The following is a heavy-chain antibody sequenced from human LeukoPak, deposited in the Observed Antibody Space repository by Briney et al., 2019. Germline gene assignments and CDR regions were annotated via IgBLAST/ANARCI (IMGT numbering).Heavy chain of an antibody. J-gene: IGHJ4*02. Sequence: GGTLRLSCAASGFTFSSYGMSWVRQAPGKGLEWVSAISGSGGSTYYADSVKGRFTISRDNSKNTLYLQMNSLRAEDTAVYYCAKEGPNSSGWYTTTDFDYWGQGTLVTVSS. CDR1: GFTFSSYG. V-gene: IGHV3-23*01. CDR3: AKEGPNSSGWYTTTDFDY. CDR2: ISGSGGST. D-gene: IGHD6-19*01.